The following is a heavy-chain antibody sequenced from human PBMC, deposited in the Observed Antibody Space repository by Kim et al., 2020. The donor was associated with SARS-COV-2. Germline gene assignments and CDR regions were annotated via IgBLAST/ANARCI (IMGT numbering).Heavy chain of an antibody. D-gene: IGHD6-19*01. CDR3: ARERNRWLVRPEKGY. J-gene: IGHJ4*02. CDR2: ISYDGSNK. Sequence: GRSLRLSCAASGFTFSSYAMHWVRQAPGKGLEWVAVISYDGSNKYYADSVKGRFTISRDNSKNTLYLQMNSLRAEDTAVYYCARERNRWLVRPEKGYWGQGTLVTVSS. V-gene: IGHV3-30*04. CDR1: GFTFSSYA.